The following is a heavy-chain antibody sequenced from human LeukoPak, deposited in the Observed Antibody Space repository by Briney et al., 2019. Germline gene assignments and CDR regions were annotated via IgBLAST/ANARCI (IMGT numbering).Heavy chain of an antibody. CDR2: ISGSGDNT. V-gene: IGHV3-23*01. J-gene: IGHJ1*01. CDR3: AKDRGSGRYYAAEYFQH. Sequence: SCKASGGTFSSYAMSWVRQAPGKGLEWVSSISGSGDNTYYADSVKGRFTISRDNSKNTLYLQMNSLRAEDTAVYYCAKDRGSGRYYAAEYFQHWGQGTLVTVSS. CDR1: GGTFSSYA. D-gene: IGHD1-26*01.